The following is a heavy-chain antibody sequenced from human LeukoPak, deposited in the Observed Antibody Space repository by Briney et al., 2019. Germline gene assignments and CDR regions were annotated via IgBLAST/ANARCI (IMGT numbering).Heavy chain of an antibody. V-gene: IGHV4-34*01. J-gene: IGHJ4*02. CDR2: INHSGSN. CDR3: ARGVDYGFDFDY. D-gene: IGHD4-17*01. Sequence: PSETLSLTCAVYGGSFSGYYWSWIRQPPGKGLEWIGEINHSGSNNYNPSLKSRVTISVDTSKNQFSLKLSSVTAADTAVYYCARGVDYGFDFDYWGQGTLVTVSS. CDR1: GGSFSGYY.